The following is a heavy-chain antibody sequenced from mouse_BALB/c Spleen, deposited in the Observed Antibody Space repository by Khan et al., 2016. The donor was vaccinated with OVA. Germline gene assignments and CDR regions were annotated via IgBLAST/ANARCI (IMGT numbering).Heavy chain of an antibody. CDR1: RFTFSSYG. J-gene: IGHJ2*01. V-gene: IGHV5-6-3*01. Sequence: EVELVESGGGLVQPGGSLKLSCEASRFTFSSYGMYSVRQTPDKRLELIANIDSNSGSTDYTDSVKRRSTITGDKSSNALYLQLRSLKSEDTAMYYLARCAIWGQGTTLTVSS. D-gene: IGHD2-12*01. CDR2: IDSNSGST. CDR3: ARCAI.